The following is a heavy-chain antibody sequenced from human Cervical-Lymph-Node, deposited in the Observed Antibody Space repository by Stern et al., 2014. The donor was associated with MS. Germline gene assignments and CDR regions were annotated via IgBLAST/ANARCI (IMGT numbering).Heavy chain of an antibody. Sequence: QITLKESGPALVKPTQTLTLTCTFSGFSLSTSGMRVSWIRQPPGKALEWLVRIVWDDDKFYSTSLKTRLTISNDTSKNQVVLTMTNMDPVDTATYYCARSPPYYEFWNDYYYFDYWGQGTLVAVSS. CDR2: IVWDDDK. V-gene: IGHV2-70*04. J-gene: IGHJ4*02. CDR3: ARSPPYYEFWNDYYYFDY. D-gene: IGHD3-3*01. CDR1: GFSLSTSGMR.